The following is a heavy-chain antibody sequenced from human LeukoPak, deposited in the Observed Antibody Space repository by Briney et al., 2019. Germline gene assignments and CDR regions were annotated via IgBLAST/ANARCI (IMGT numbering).Heavy chain of an antibody. CDR1: GFTFSSYW. CDR3: ASLPRPVAGPSLDY. CDR2: IYSGGST. J-gene: IGHJ4*02. D-gene: IGHD6-19*01. Sequence: PGGSLRLSCAASGFTFSSYWMNWVRQAPGKGLEWDSVIYSGGSTYYADSVKGRFTISRDNSKNTLYLQMNSLRAEDTAVYYCASLPRPVAGPSLDYWGQGTLVTVSS. V-gene: IGHV3-53*01.